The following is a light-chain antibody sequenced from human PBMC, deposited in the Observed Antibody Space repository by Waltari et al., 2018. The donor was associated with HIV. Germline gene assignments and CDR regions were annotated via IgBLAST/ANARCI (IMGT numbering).Light chain of an antibody. CDR2: DVS. Sequence: QSALIQPPSASGSPGQSVTISCTGTSSDVGVYNYVSWYQPHPGKAPQLIIFDVSKRPSGSSDRFSAAKSGNTASRTIAGRQPEDEADYCCCSYTSSDTGVFGGGSKVTVL. CDR1: SSDVGVYNY. V-gene: IGLV2-11*01. J-gene: IGLJ3*02. CDR3: CSYTSSDTGV.